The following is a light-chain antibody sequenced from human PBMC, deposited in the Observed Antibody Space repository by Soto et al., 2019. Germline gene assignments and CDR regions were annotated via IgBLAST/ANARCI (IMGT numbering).Light chain of an antibody. J-gene: IGKJ1*01. Sequence: EIVMTQSPATLSVSPGERATLSCRASQSVSSNLAWYQQKPGQAPRLLIYGASARATAIPARFSGSGSGTEFTLTISSLQSEDFAVYYCQQYNTWPRTFGQGTKVEFK. CDR2: GAS. CDR3: QQYNTWPRT. V-gene: IGKV3-15*01. CDR1: QSVSSN.